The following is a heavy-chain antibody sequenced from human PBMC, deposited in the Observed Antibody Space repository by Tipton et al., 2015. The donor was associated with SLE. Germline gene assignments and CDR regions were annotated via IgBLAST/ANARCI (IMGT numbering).Heavy chain of an antibody. CDR2: TYYRSKWYS. D-gene: IGHD3-16*01. V-gene: IGHV6-1*01. Sequence: GLVKPSQTLSLTCAISGDSVSANSAAWNWIRQSPSRGLEWLGRTYYRSKWYSDYAVYVKSRMTINPDTSKNQFSLHLSSVTPGDTAVYYCARGAHGNTVSLFRYWGQGTLVTVSS. CDR3: ARGAHGNTVSLFRY. J-gene: IGHJ4*02. CDR1: GDSVSANSAA.